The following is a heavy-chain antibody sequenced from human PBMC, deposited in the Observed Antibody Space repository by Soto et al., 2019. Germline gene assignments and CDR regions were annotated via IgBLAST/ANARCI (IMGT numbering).Heavy chain of an antibody. CDR3: ARRIAAAGTLRYFDY. CDR1: GFTFSSYG. J-gene: IGHJ4*02. Sequence: PGGSLRLSXAASGFTFSSYGMHWVRQAPGKGLEWVAVIWYDGSNKYYADSVKGRFTISRDNSKNTLYLQMNSLGSEDTAVYYCARRIAAAGTLRYFDYWGQGTLVTVSS. CDR2: IWYDGSNK. D-gene: IGHD6-13*01. V-gene: IGHV3-33*01.